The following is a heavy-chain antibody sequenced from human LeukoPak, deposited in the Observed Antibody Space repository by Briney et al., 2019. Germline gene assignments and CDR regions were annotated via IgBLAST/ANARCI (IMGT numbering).Heavy chain of an antibody. CDR3: AKDGYCSSTSCLTP. J-gene: IGHJ5*02. V-gene: IGHV3-30*18. Sequence: GRSLRLSCAASGFTFSSYGMHWVRQAPGKGLEWVAVISYDGSNKYYADSVKGRFTISRDNSKNTLYLQMNSLRAGDTAVYYCAKDGYCSSTSCLTPWGQGTLVTVSS. CDR2: ISYDGSNK. D-gene: IGHD2-2*03. CDR1: GFTFSSYG.